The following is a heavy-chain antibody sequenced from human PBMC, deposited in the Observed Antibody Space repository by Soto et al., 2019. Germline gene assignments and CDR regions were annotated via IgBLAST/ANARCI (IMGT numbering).Heavy chain of an antibody. J-gene: IGHJ6*02. V-gene: IGHV1-8*01. Sequence: ASVKVSCEASGYTFTSCDINWVRQATGQGLEWMGWMNPNSGNTGYAQKFQGRVTMTRNTSISTAYMELSSLRSEDTAVYYCARELGGHYDFWSGYNYYYYGMDVWGQGTTVTVSS. CDR3: ARELGGHYDFWSGYNYYYYGMDV. D-gene: IGHD3-3*01. CDR1: GYTFTSCD. CDR2: MNPNSGNT.